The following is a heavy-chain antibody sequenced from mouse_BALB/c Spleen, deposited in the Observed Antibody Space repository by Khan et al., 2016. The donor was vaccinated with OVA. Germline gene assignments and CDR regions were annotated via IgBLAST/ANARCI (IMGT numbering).Heavy chain of an antibody. V-gene: IGHV3-2*02. J-gene: IGHJ4*01. CDR2: INYSGSA. D-gene: IGHD2-3*01. Sequence: EVQLQESGPGLVKPSQSLSLTCTVTGYSITSDYAWNWIRQFPGNKLEWMGYINYSGSANYNPSLKSRTSITRDPSKNQFFLQLKSVTTEDTATYYCARDGSRYNYAMDHWGQGTSVTVSS. CDR1: GYSITSDYA. CDR3: ARDGSRYNYAMDH.